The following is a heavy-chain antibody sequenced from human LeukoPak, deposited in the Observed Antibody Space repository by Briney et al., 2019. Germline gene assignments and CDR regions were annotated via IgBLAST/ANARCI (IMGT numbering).Heavy chain of an antibody. CDR1: GFIINSKY. Sequence: GGSLRLSCAASGFIINSKYMSWIRQAPGKELEWVSVMYSGGTAFYADSVRGRFTISRDNSKNTLYLQMNRLKVEDTAVYYCAKVSNYYGPGRHDTFDVWGQGTMLTVSS. V-gene: IGHV3-53*01. CDR2: MYSGGTA. CDR3: AKVSNYYGPGRHDTFDV. D-gene: IGHD3-10*01. J-gene: IGHJ3*01.